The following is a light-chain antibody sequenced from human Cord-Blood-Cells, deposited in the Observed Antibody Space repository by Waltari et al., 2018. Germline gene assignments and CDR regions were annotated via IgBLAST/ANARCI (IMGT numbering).Light chain of an antibody. CDR1: QDISNY. Sequence: DIQITQSPSSMSASVGDRVTITCQANQDISNYLNWYQQKPEKAPKLLISDASNLETGVPSRFSGSGSATYFTFTISSLQPEDIATYYCQQYDNLPLTFGGGTKVEIK. CDR3: QQYDNLPLT. CDR2: DAS. V-gene: IGKV1-33*01. J-gene: IGKJ4*01.